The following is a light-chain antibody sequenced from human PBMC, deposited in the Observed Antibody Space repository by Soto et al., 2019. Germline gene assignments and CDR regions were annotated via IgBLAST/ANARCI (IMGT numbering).Light chain of an antibody. CDR2: DAS. V-gene: IGKV1-5*01. CDR3: QHYSGDRAT. Sequence: DIQMTQSPSTLSASVGDRVTITCRASQSISSWLAWYQQKPGKAPKFLIYDASNLERGVPSRFSGSGSGTEFTLTISSLRPDDFATYYCQHYSGDRATFGQGTKVDI. CDR1: QSISSW. J-gene: IGKJ1*01.